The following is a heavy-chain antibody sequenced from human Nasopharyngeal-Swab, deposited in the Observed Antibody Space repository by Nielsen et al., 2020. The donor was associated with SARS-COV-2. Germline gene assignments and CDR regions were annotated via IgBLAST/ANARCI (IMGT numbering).Heavy chain of an antibody. Sequence: GGSLRLSCAASGFTSSSYWMSWVRQAPGKGLEWVAVISYDGSNKYYADSVKGRFTISRDNSKNTLYLQMNSLRAEDTAVYYCAKEGIWSGYYRAFDYWGQGTLVTVSS. CDR1: GFTSSSYW. CDR3: AKEGIWSGYYRAFDY. D-gene: IGHD3-3*01. J-gene: IGHJ4*02. CDR2: ISYDGSNK. V-gene: IGHV3-30*18.